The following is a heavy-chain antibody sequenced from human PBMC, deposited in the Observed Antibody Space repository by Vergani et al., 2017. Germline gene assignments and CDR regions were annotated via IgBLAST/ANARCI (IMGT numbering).Heavy chain of an antibody. CDR1: GFTFSNAW. CDR2: IKSKTDGGTT. Sequence: EVQLVESGGGLVKPGGSLRLSCAASGFTFSNAWMSWVRQAPGKGLEWVGRIKSKTDGGTTDYAAPVKGRFTISRDDSKNTLYLQMNSLKTEDTAVYYXTTDSITMVRGVITREDYWGQGTLVTVSS. D-gene: IGHD3-10*01. V-gene: IGHV3-15*01. J-gene: IGHJ4*02. CDR3: TTDSITMVRGVITREDY.